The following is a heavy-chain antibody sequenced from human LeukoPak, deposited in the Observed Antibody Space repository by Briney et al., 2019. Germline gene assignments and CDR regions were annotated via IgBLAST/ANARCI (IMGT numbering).Heavy chain of an antibody. Sequence: PSETLSLTCTVSGYSISSGYYWGWIRQPPGKGLEWIGSIYHSGSTYYNPSLKSRVTISVDTSKNQFSLKLSSVTAADTAVYYCARVVPAAMTHWGQGTLVTVSS. D-gene: IGHD2-2*01. V-gene: IGHV4-38-2*02. CDR1: GYSISSGYY. CDR2: IYHSGST. J-gene: IGHJ4*02. CDR3: ARVVPAAMTH.